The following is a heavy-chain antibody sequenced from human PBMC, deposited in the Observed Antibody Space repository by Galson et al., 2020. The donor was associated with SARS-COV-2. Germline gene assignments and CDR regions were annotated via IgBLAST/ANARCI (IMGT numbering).Heavy chain of an antibody. V-gene: IGHV4-61*02. D-gene: IGHD3-10*01. CDR2: IYTSGST. CDR3: ASTMVRGSYSFRVYFDY. Sequence: SETLSLTCTVSGGSISSGSYYWSWIRQPAGKGLEWIGRIYTSGSTNYNPSLKSRVTISVDTSKNQFSLKLSSVTAADTAVYYCASTMVRGSYSFRVYFDYWGQGTLVTVSS. J-gene: IGHJ4*02. CDR1: GGSISSGSYY.